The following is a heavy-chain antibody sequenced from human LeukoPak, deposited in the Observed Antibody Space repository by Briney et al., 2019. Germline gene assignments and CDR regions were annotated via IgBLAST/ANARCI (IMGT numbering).Heavy chain of an antibody. CDR3: ASPSSMVYAIPCDY. D-gene: IGHD2-8*01. CDR1: GGSFSGYY. V-gene: IGHV4-34*01. CDR2: INHSGST. Sequence: PSETLSLTCAVYGGSFSGYYWSWIRQPPGKGLEWIGEINHSGSTNYNPSLKSRVTISVDTSKNQFSLKLSSVTAADTAVYYCASPSSMVYAIPCDYWGQGTLVTVSS. J-gene: IGHJ4*02.